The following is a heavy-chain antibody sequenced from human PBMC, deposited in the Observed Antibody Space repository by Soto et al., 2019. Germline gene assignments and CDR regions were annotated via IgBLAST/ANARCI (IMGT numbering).Heavy chain of an antibody. CDR3: ARRAARGGFWFDP. V-gene: IGHV5-51*01. J-gene: IGHJ5*02. D-gene: IGHD2-15*01. CDR2: IYPGDSDT. Sequence: PGESLKISCPGSGYNFANYWIGWVRQMPGKGLEWMGIIYPGDSDTRYSPSFQGQVSFSADKSISTAYLQWSSLKASDTAMYYCARRAARGGFWFDPWGQGTLVTVSS. CDR1: GYNFANYW.